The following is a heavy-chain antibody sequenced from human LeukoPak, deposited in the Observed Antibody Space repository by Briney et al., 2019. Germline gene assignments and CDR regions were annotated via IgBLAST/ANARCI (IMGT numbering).Heavy chain of an antibody. D-gene: IGHD3-22*01. V-gene: IGHV4-31*03. Sequence: SQTLSLTCTVSGGSISSGGYYWSWIRQHPGKGLEWIGYIYYSGSTNYNPSLKSRVTISVDPSKNQFSLKLSSVTAADTAVYYRARGGADSSGYYDYWGQGTLVTVSS. CDR2: IYYSGST. J-gene: IGHJ4*02. CDR1: GGSISSGGYY. CDR3: ARGGADSSGYYDY.